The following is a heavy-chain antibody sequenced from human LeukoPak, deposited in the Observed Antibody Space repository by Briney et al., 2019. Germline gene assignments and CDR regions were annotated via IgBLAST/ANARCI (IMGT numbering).Heavy chain of an antibody. CDR1: GFTFDNYG. Sequence: PGGSLRLSCVASGFTFDNYGMTWVRQVPGKGLEWVSGISRNGGSTVYADSVKGRFTISRDNAKNSLYLQMNSLRAEDTAAYYCARDYYDSSGYYYFDYWGQGTLVTVSS. V-gene: IGHV3-20*04. J-gene: IGHJ4*02. D-gene: IGHD3-22*01. CDR3: ARDYYDSSGYYYFDY. CDR2: ISRNGGST.